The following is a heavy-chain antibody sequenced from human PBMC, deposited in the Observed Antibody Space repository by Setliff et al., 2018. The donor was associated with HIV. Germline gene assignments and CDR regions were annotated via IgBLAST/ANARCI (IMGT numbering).Heavy chain of an antibody. CDR2: ISGSGATT. V-gene: IGHV3-23*01. CDR3: AISTRPY. D-gene: IGHD6-6*01. Sequence: GGSLRLSCAASGFTFDYYGMSWVRQAPGKGLEWVSGISGSGATTNYADSVKGRFTISRDNSKNTLYLQMSTLRAEDTAVYYCAISTRPYWGQGTLVTVSS. J-gene: IGHJ4*02. CDR1: GFTFDYYG.